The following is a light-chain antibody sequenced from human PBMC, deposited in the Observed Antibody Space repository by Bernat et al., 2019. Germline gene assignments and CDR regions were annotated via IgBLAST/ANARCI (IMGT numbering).Light chain of an antibody. J-gene: IGLJ1*01. CDR2: EVT. Sequence: QSALTQPPSVSGSPGQSVTISCTGTRSDVGSHNRVSWYQQSPGTPPKLIIYEVTNRPAGVPDRFSGSKSGNTASLTISGLQADDEADYYCSSYTRTSTFVFGTGTKVTVL. CDR3: SSYTRTSTFV. CDR1: RSDVGSHNR. V-gene: IGLV2-18*02.